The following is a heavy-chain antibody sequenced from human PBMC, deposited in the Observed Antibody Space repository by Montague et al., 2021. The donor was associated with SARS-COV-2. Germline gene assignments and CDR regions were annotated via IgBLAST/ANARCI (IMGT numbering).Heavy chain of an antibody. D-gene: IGHD1-26*01. CDR2: IDHTGST. CDR1: CGATQRRNE. CDR3: ARKGSGRSDLAY. J-gene: IGHJ4*02. Sequence: SETLSLTCSGPCGATQRRNEEHTFDLPSATDLVCRVVIDHTGSTKYKPSLKSRVSMSVDKSWNQFSLRLTSVTAADTAIYYCARKGSGRSDLAYWGQGTLVTVSS. V-gene: IGHV4-4*02.